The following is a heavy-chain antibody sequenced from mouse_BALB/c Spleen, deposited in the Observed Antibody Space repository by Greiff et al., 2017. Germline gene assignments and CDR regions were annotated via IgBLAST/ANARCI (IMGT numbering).Heavy chain of an antibody. Sequence: EVQLQQTGPELVKPGASVKISCKASGYSFTDYIMLWVKQSHGKSLEWIGNINPYYGSTSYNLKFKGKATLTVDKSSSTAYMQLNSLTSEDSAVYYCARGAYYGLYYFDYWGQGTTLTVSS. D-gene: IGHD2-10*01. CDR1: GYSFTDYI. CDR2: INPYYGST. J-gene: IGHJ2*01. V-gene: IGHV1-39*01. CDR3: ARGAYYGLYYFDY.